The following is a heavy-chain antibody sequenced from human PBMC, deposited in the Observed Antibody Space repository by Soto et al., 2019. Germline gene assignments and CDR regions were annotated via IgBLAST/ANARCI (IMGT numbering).Heavy chain of an antibody. CDR3: AKDSPSYTTSPFYFDS. J-gene: IGHJ4*02. D-gene: IGHD2-2*02. V-gene: IGHV3-23*01. CDR2: ITSNGDST. Sequence: GGSLRLSCAAFGFDFNKYAMTWVRQAPGKGLQWVSSITSNGDSTYYADSVKGRFTTSRDNSKSTLYLQMNSLRADDTAVFYCAKDSPSYTTSPFYFDSWGQGTLVTVSS. CDR1: GFDFNKYA.